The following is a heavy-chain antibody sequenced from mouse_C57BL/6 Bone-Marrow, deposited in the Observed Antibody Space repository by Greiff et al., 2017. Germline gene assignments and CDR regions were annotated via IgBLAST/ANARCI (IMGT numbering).Heavy chain of an antibody. J-gene: IGHJ3*01. D-gene: IGHD1-1*01. V-gene: IGHV5-6*01. Sequence: EVHLVESGGDLVKPGGSLKLSCAASGFTFSSYGMSWVRQTPDKRLEWVATISSGGSYTYYPDSVKGRFTISRHNAKNTLYLQLSSLKSEDTAMYYCERRTDYYWVAYWGQGTLVTVSA. CDR1: GFTFSSYG. CDR2: ISSGGSYT. CDR3: ERRTDYYWVAY.